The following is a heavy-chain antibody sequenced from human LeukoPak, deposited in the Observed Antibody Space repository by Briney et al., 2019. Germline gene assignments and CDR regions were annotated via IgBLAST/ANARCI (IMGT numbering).Heavy chain of an antibody. CDR3: ARDRVVITTLLDYYYYYGMDV. CDR1: GFTFSSYA. D-gene: IGHD3-22*01. V-gene: IGHV3-7*01. CDR2: IKQDGSEK. J-gene: IGHJ6*02. Sequence: GGSLRLSCAASGFTFSSYAMSWVRQAPGKGLEWVANIKQDGSEKYYVDSVKGRFTISRDNAKNSLYLQMDSLRAEDTAVYYCARDRVVITTLLDYYYYYGMDVWGQGTTVTVSS.